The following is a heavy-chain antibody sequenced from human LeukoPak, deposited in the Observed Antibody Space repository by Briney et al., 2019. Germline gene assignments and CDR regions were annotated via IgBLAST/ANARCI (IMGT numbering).Heavy chain of an antibody. CDR2: IWYDGSNK. CDR1: GFTFSSYG. Sequence: GGSLRLSCAASGFTFSSYGMHWVRQAPGKGLEWVAVIWYDGSNKYYADSVKGRFTISRDNSKNTLYLQMNSLRAEDTAVYYCAREGRACYYGSGSPFDYWGQGTLVTVSS. J-gene: IGHJ4*02. CDR3: AREGRACYYGSGSPFDY. V-gene: IGHV3-33*01. D-gene: IGHD3-10*01.